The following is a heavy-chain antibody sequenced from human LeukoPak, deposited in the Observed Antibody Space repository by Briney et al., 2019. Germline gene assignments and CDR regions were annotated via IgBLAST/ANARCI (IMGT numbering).Heavy chain of an antibody. J-gene: IGHJ4*02. D-gene: IGHD6-19*01. CDR1: GYTFTSYG. V-gene: IGHV1-18*01. CDR3: ARATGIAVAGTDY. Sequence: ASVKVSFKASGYTFTSYGISWVRQAPGQGLEWMGWISAYNGNPHYAQKLQGRVTMTTDTSTSTAYMELRSLRSDDPAVYYCARATGIAVAGTDYWGQGTLVTVSS. CDR2: ISAYNGNP.